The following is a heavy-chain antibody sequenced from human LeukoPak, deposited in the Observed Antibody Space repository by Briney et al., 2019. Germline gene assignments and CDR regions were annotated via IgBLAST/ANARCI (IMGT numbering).Heavy chain of an antibody. Sequence: GWSLRLSCAASGFTFSSYSMNWVRQAPGKGLEWVSYISSSGSTIYYADSVKGRFTISRHNAKNSLYLQMNRLTAEHTAVYYCARGTGGRVGASDYWGQGTLVTVSS. J-gene: IGHJ4*02. D-gene: IGHD1-26*01. V-gene: IGHV3-48*04. CDR3: ARGTGGRVGASDY. CDR1: GFTFSSYS. CDR2: ISSSGSTI.